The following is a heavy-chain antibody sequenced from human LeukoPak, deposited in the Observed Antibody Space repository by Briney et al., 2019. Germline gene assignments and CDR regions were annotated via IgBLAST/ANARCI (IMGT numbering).Heavy chain of an antibody. D-gene: IGHD6-19*01. CDR3: ARLGQWLVDWYFDL. CDR1: GFTFSSYE. V-gene: IGHV3-48*03. CDR2: ISSSGSTI. Sequence: GGALRLSCAASGFTFSSYERNWVRQARGKGLEWVSYISSSGSTIYYADSVKGRFTISRDNAKNSLYLQMNSLRAEDTAVYHCARLGQWLVDWYFDLWGRGTLVTVSS. J-gene: IGHJ2*01.